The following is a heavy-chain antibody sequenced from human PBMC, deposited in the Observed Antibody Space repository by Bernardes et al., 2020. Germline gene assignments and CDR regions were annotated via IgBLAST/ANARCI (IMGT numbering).Heavy chain of an antibody. Sequence: SETLSLTRAVYGGSFSGYYWSWIRQPPGKGLEWIGEINHSGSTNYNPSLKSRVTISVDTSKNQFSLKLSPVTAADTAVYYCARGKGYDFWSGYKGPHRNNWFDPWGQGTLVTVSS. CDR2: INHSGST. V-gene: IGHV4-34*01. J-gene: IGHJ5*02. CDR1: GGSFSGYY. CDR3: ARGKGYDFWSGYKGPHRNNWFDP. D-gene: IGHD3-3*01.